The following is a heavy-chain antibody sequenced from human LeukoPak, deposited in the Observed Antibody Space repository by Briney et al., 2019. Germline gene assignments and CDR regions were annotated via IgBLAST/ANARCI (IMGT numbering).Heavy chain of an antibody. CDR2: IYYSGST. CDR1: GGSLSSSSYY. CDR3: ARPYDSTEGAFDI. Sequence: PETLSLTCTVSGGSLSSSSYYWGWIRQPPRKGLGWIGSIYYSGSTYYNPSLKSRVTISVDTSKNQFSLKLSSVTAADTAVYYCARPYDSTEGAFDIWGQGTMVTVSS. D-gene: IGHD3-22*01. V-gene: IGHV4-39*01. J-gene: IGHJ3*02.